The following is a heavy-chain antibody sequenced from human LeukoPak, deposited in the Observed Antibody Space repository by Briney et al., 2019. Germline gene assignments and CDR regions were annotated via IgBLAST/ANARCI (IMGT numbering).Heavy chain of an antibody. J-gene: IGHJ6*02. CDR3: AKDPAISYYGMDV. CDR2: ISGSGGST. CDR1: GFTFSSYA. V-gene: IGHV3-23*01. Sequence: PGGSLRLSCAASGFTFSSYAMSWVRQAPGKGLEWVSAISGSGGSTYYADSVKGRFTISRDNSKNTLYLQMNSLRAEDTAIYYCAKDPAISYYGMDVGGQGTTVTVSS. D-gene: IGHD3-3*01.